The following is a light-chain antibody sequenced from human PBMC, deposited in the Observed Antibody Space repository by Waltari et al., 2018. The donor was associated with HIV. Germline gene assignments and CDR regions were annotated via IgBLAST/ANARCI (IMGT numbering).Light chain of an antibody. CDR2: GAS. CDR3: QQYGSSPPYT. CDR1: QRVRSSY. Sequence: EIVLTQSPGTLSLSPGERATLSCRASQRVRSSYLARYQQKPGQAPRLLIYGASSRATGIPDRFSGSGSGTDFTLTISRLEPEDFAVYYCQQYGSSPPYTFGQGTKLEIK. J-gene: IGKJ2*01. V-gene: IGKV3-20*01.